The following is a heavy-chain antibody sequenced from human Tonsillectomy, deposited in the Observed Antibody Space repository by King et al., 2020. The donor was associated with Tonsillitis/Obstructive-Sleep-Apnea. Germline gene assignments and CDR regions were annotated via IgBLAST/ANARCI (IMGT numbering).Heavy chain of an antibody. Sequence: VQLVESGGGVVQPGRSLRLSCAASGFTFSSYGMHWVRQAPGKGLEWVAVIWYDGNNKYYADSVKGHFTISRDNSKNTMYLQMNSLRAEDTAVYYCARDKGYYDSSYIDYWGQGTLVTVSS. CDR1: GFTFSSYG. D-gene: IGHD3-22*01. CDR3: ARDKGYYDSSYIDY. CDR2: IWYDGNNK. J-gene: IGHJ4*02. V-gene: IGHV3-33*01.